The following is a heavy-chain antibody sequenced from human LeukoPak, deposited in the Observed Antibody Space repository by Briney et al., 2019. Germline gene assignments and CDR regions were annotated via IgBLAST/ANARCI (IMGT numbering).Heavy chain of an antibody. CDR1: GGSISSSSYY. D-gene: IGHD6-6*01. CDR2: IYYSGNT. V-gene: IGHV4-39*01. Sequence: SETLSLTCTVSGGSISSSSYYWGWIRQPPGKGLEWIGSIYYSGNTYYNPSLKSRVTISVDTSKNQFSLKLSSVTAADTAVYCRARLRIAARPDYWGQGTLVTVSS. CDR3: ARLRIAARPDY. J-gene: IGHJ4*02.